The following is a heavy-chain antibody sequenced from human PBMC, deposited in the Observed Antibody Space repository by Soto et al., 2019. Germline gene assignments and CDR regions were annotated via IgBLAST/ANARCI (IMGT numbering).Heavy chain of an antibody. D-gene: IGHD3-16*02. CDR1: GGSISNYY. V-gene: IGHV4-59*08. CDR2: IYNSGTT. J-gene: IGHJ3*01. CDR3: ANLDMITFGGVIGPNDEFDV. Sequence: SETLSLTCTVSGGSISNYYCSWIRQTPGKGLEYIGFIYNSGTTNYHPSLKSRVTISMDTSKSQFSLRLTSVTAADTAVYYCANLDMITFGGVIGPNDEFDVWGPGIMVTVSS.